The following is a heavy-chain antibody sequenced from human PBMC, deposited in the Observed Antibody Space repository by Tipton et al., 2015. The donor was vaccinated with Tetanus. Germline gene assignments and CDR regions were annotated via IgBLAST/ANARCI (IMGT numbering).Heavy chain of an antibody. D-gene: IGHD6-19*01. Sequence: TLSLTCTVSGGSISSYYWTWIRQPPGRGLEWIGYVHYRGSTNYSPSLRSRVTLSADTSKNQFSLKLSSATAADTAVYYCARIGWLQQNKPAFDIWGQGTVVPVSS. CDR3: ARIGWLQQNKPAFDI. CDR2: VHYRGST. V-gene: IGHV4-59*01. CDR1: GGSISSYY. J-gene: IGHJ3*02.